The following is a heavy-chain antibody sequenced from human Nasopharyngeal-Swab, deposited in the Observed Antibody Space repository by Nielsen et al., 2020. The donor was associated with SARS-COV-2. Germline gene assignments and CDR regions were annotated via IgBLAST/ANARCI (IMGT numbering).Heavy chain of an antibody. CDR2: IYYSGST. V-gene: IGHV4-39*01. CDR1: GGSISGSSYY. CDR3: AKPVAHTSGWFTFDY. J-gene: IGHJ4*02. D-gene: IGHD6-19*01. Sequence: SETLSLTCTVSGGSISGSSYYWGWIRQPPGKGLEWIGTIYYSGSTYYNPSLKSRVTISVDTSKNQFSLKLSSVTAADTAVYYCAKPVAHTSGWFTFDYWGQGTLVTVSS.